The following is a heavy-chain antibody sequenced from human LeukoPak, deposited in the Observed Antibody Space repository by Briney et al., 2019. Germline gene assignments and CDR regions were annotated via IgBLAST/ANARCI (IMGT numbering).Heavy chain of an antibody. V-gene: IGHV1-69*01. CDR2: IIPIFGTA. J-gene: IGHJ5*02. CDR3: ARVSAEVSHYYDSSGYYRT. CDR1: GGTFSSYA. Sequence: GSSVKVSCKASGGTFSSYAISWVRQAPGQGLEWMGGIIPIFGTANYAQKFQGRVTITADESTSTAYTELSSLRSEDTAVYYCARVSAEVSHYYDSSGYYRTWGQGTLVTVSS. D-gene: IGHD3-22*01.